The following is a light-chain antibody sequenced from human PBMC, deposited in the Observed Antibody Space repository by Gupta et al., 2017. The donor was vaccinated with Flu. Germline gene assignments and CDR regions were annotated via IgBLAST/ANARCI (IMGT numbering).Light chain of an antibody. V-gene: IGKV1-6*01. J-gene: IGKJ2*02. Sequence: GDRVTNCCRASQGIENDLGWYQQKPGKAPKLLIYGASFLQRGVPSRFSGSAFGTDFTLTIDSLQPEDFATYYCLQDYSYPRTFGQGTKLEIK. CDR3: LQDYSYPRT. CDR1: QGIEND. CDR2: GAS.